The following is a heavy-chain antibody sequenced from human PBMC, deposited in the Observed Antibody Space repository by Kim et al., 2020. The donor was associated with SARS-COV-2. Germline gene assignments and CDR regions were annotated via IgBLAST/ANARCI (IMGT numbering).Heavy chain of an antibody. CDR1: GYTFTSYG. V-gene: IGHV1-18*01. CDR2: ISACNGNT. J-gene: IGHJ4*02. Sequence: ASVKVSCKASGYTFTSYGISWVRQAPGQGLEWMGWISACNGNTNYAQKLQGRVTMTTDTSTSTAYMELRSLRSDDTAVYYCARVPPTIYVVSGCSYIDYWGQGTLVTVSS. CDR3: ARVPPTIYVVSGCSYIDY. D-gene: IGHD3-10*01.